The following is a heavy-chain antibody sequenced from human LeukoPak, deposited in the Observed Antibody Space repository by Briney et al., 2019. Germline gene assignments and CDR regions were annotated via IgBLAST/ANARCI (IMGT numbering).Heavy chain of an antibody. CDR2: INHSGST. J-gene: IGHJ5*02. CDR1: GGSFSGYY. Sequence: SETLSLTCAVYGGSFSGYYWSWIRQPPGKGLEWIGEINHSGSTNYNPSLKSRVTISVDTSKNQFSLKLSSVTAADTAVYYCARLHDFWSGPRFDPWGQGTLVTVSS. CDR3: ARLHDFWSGPRFDP. V-gene: IGHV4-34*01. D-gene: IGHD3-3*01.